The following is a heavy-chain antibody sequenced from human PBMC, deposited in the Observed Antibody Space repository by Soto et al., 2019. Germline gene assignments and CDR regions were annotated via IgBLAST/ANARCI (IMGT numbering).Heavy chain of an antibody. CDR2: INPIGGGP. D-gene: IGHD2-2*01. V-gene: IGHV1-46*03. J-gene: IGHJ3*01. CDR1: GYTFTNYY. CDR3: ARSAMGGDGALHV. Sequence: QVQLMQSGAEVKQPGASVKVSCKASGYTFTNYYMHWVRQVPGQGLEWMGIINPIGGGPAHAQNFLGRLTTTSDTSTTTIYMELNSLRSEATAVYFWARSAMGGDGALHVWGQGTMVTVSS.